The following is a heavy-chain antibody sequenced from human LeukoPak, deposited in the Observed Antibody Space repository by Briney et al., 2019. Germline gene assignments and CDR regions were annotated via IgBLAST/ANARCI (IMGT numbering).Heavy chain of an antibody. Sequence: PGGSLRLSCTASGFSFSNHYMRWIRQAPGKGLEWVANINEDGSNKWHLGSVKGRFTVSRDNSKNTLYLQMNSLRPEDTAVYYCARDGSFGGPGGDNWFDSWGQGALVTVSS. CDR3: ARDGSFGGPGGDNWFDS. V-gene: IGHV3-7*01. CDR2: INEDGSNK. D-gene: IGHD3-16*01. CDR1: GFSFSNHY. J-gene: IGHJ5*01.